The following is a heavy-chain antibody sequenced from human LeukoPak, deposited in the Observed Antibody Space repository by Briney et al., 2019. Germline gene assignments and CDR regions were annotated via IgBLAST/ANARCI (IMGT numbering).Heavy chain of an antibody. CDR2: INPSGGST. Sequence: ASVKVSCKASEYTFTSYYMHWVRQAPGQGLEWMGIINPSGGSTSYAQKFQGRVTMTRDMSTSTVYMELSSLRSEDTAVYYCARAPTATRYYYYMDVWGKGTTVTVSS. CDR1: EYTFTSYY. V-gene: IGHV1-46*01. J-gene: IGHJ6*03. CDR3: ARAPTATRYYYYMDV. D-gene: IGHD5-18*01.